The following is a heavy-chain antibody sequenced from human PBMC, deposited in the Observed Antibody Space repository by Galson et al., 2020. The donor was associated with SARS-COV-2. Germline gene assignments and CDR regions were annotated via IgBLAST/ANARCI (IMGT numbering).Heavy chain of an antibody. D-gene: IGHD3-16*01. CDR2: IYNRGGT. CDR3: AKSPKSDGPFVSPYFDL. CDR1: GFSVRGNY. J-gene: IGHJ4*02. Sequence: GESLKISCAASGFSVRGNYMSWVRQAPGKGLEWVSVIYNRGGTYYADTGYADSVKGRFVISRDTSRNIVYLQMSSLRAEDTAVYYCAKSPKSDGPFVSPYFDLWGQGDLVTVSS. V-gene: IGHV3-53*01.